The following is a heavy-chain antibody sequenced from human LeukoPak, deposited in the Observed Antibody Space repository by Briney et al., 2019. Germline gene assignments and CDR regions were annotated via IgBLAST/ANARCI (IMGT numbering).Heavy chain of an antibody. CDR2: IYPGDSST. D-gene: IGHD3-10*01. CDR3: ARQPGSGTDYFDY. J-gene: IGHJ4*02. V-gene: IGHV5-51*01. Sequence: GESLKISCKGSGYNFFSYWIGWVRQMPGKGLEWMGIIYPGDSSTRYSPSFQGQVTISADKSIGTVYLQWTSLKASDTAMYFCARQPGSGTDYFDYWGQGTLVTVSS. CDR1: GYNFFSYW.